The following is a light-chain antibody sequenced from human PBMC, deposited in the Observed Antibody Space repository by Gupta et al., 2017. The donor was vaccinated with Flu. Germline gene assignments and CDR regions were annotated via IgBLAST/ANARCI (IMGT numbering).Light chain of an antibody. J-gene: IGKJ1*01. CDR2: DAS. CDR1: ESVTSNY. CDR3: QHYGSSRWT. Sequence: ERVLTQSPATLSLSPGDRATLSCGASESVTSNYVAWYQQKPGLAPRLLIYDASIRATGIADRFSGSGFGADLTLNISRLEPEDSAVYSCQHYGSSRWTFGQGTKVEIK. V-gene: IGKV3D-20*01.